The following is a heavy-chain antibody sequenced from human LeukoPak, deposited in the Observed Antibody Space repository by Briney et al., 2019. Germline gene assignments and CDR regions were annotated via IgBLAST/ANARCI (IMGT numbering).Heavy chain of an antibody. CDR3: ARDPPMAGTPSLDS. J-gene: IGHJ5*01. D-gene: IGHD1-14*01. Sequence: ASVKVSCKTSGYNFTDFYIHWVRQAPGQGLERMGLIKPNSGVTKYAEKFQGRVTMTTETSMSTAFMELSRLRSDDTADYYCARDPPMAGTPSLDSWGQGTPVIVSS. V-gene: IGHV1-2*02. CDR1: GYNFTDFY. CDR2: IKPNSGVT.